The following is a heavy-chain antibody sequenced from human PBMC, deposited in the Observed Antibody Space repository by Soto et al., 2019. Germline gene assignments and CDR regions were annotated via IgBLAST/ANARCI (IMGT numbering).Heavy chain of an antibody. Sequence: SETLSLTCTVSGGSISSSSYYWGWIRQPPGKGLEWIGSIYYSGSTYYNPSLKSRVTISVDTSKNQFSLKLSSVTAADTAVYYCARDLYSSSSDNWFDPWGQGTLVTVSS. CDR2: IYYSGST. J-gene: IGHJ5*02. V-gene: IGHV4-39*07. CDR1: GGSISSSSYY. CDR3: ARDLYSSSSDNWFDP. D-gene: IGHD6-13*01.